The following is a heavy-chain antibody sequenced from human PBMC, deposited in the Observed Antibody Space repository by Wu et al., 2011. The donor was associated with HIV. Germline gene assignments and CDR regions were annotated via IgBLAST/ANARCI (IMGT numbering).Heavy chain of an antibody. CDR3: ARDLGGDEDY. Sequence: QVQLVQSGAEVKKPGSSVKVSCKASGGTFSSYAINWVRQAPGQGLEWMGRIISIFGTVKYAQKFQGRVTITADKSTSTAYMELSSLRSEDTAIYYCARDLGGDEDYWGQGTLVTVSS. J-gene: IGHJ4*02. CDR1: GGTFSSYA. D-gene: IGHD2-21*01. CDR2: IISIFGTV. V-gene: IGHV1-69*14.